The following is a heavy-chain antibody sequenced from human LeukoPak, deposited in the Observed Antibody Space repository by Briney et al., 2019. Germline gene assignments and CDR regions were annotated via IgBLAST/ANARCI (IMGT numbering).Heavy chain of an antibody. V-gene: IGHV1-24*01. J-gene: IGHJ5*02. Sequence: ASVKVSCKVSGYTLTELSMHWVRQAPGKGLEWMGGFDPEDGETIYAQKFQGRVTMTEDTSTDTAYMELSSLRSEDTAVYYCATFLGDSSGWRGRGVNWFDPRGKGTLVTVSS. D-gene: IGHD6-19*01. CDR3: ATFLGDSSGWRGRGVNWFDP. CDR1: GYTLTELS. CDR2: FDPEDGET.